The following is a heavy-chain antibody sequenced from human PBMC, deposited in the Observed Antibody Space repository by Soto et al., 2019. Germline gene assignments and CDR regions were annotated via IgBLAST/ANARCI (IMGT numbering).Heavy chain of an antibody. V-gene: IGHV1-18*01. Sequence: QVQLVQSGAEVKKPGASVNVSCKASGYTFTSYGISWVRQAPGQGLEWMGWISAYNGNTNYAQKLQGRVTMTTDTSTSTAYMELRSLRSDDTAVYYCARDLALFIAAAGPQGDYWGQGTLVTVSS. D-gene: IGHD6-13*01. J-gene: IGHJ4*02. CDR3: ARDLALFIAAAGPQGDY. CDR2: ISAYNGNT. CDR1: GYTFTSYG.